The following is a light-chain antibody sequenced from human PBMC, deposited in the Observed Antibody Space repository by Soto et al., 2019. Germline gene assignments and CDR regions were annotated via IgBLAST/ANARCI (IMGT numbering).Light chain of an antibody. V-gene: IGLV2-14*01. CDR3: CSYTCGTTLV. CDR2: EVS. J-gene: IGLJ2*01. Sequence: QSALTQPASVSGSPGQSITISCTGSSSDVGGYKYVSWYQQHPGKAPKLMIFEVSNRPSGVSNRFSGSKSGNTASLTISGLQAEDECDYYCCSYTCGTTLVCGGGTKVTVL. CDR1: SSDVGGYKY.